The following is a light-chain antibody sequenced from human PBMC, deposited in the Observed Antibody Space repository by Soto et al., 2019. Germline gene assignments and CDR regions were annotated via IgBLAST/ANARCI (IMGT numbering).Light chain of an antibody. CDR1: QSISSW. Sequence: DIQMTQSPSTLSASAGDRVTITCRASQSISSWLAWYQQKPGKAPKLLIYKASSLESGVPSGFSGSGSGTEFTLTINSLLPDDFATYYCQQYNSYPWTFGQGTKVDIK. V-gene: IGKV1-5*03. J-gene: IGKJ1*01. CDR3: QQYNSYPWT. CDR2: KAS.